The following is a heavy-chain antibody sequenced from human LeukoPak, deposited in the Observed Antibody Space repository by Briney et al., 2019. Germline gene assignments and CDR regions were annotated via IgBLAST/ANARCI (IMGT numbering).Heavy chain of an antibody. V-gene: IGHV4-4*02. J-gene: IGHJ4*02. CDR1: GGSISSSNW. CDR2: IYHSGST. CDR3: ARVIDVAAAGYFDS. D-gene: IGHD6-13*01. Sequence: SETLPLTCAVSGGSISSSNWWSWVRPPPGKGLEWIGEIYHSGSTNYNPSLESRVTISVDKSKNQFSLKLSSVTAADTAVYYCARVIDVAAAGYFDSWGQGTPVTVSS.